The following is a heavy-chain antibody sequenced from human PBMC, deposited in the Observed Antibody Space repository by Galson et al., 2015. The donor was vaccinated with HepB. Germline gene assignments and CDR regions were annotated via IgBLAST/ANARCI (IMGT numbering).Heavy chain of an antibody. CDR3: ARGPRYNWNRAYYYYYMDV. V-gene: IGHV1-3*01. Sequence: YAMHWVRQAPGQRLEWMGWINAGNGNTKYSQKFQGRVTITRDTSASTAYMELSSLRSEDTAVYYCARGPRYNWNRAYYYYYMDVWGKGTTVTVSS. J-gene: IGHJ6*03. CDR2: INAGNGNT. D-gene: IGHD1-1*01. CDR1: YA.